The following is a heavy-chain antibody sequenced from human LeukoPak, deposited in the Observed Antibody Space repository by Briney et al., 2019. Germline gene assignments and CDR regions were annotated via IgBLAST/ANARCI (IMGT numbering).Heavy chain of an antibody. CDR3: ARAINAGSPITASDC. CDR2: IDPNSDFT. CDR1: RSIYTAYY. D-gene: IGHD1-20*01. V-gene: IGHV1-2*02. Sequence: ASVNVSCKTSRSIYTAYYMHWVRQAAGQGGEGMGWIDPNSDFTNFAQNFQGRVTMTSDTSISTAYMELSRLRSDDTAVYYCARAINAGSPITASDCWGQGTLVTVSS. J-gene: IGHJ4*02.